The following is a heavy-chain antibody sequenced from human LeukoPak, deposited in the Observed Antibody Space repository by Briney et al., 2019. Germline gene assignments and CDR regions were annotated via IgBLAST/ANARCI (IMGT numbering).Heavy chain of an antibody. CDR2: INHSGST. D-gene: IGHD3-10*01. V-gene: IGHV4-34*01. Sequence: SETLSLTCAVYGGSFSGYYWSWIRQPPGKGLEWIGEINHSGSTNYNPSLKSQVTISVDTSKNQFSLKLTSVTAADTAVYYCARGRSGNYYGSGSYYNYWGQGTLVTISS. CDR3: ARGRSGNYYGSGSYYNY. J-gene: IGHJ4*02. CDR1: GGSFSGYY.